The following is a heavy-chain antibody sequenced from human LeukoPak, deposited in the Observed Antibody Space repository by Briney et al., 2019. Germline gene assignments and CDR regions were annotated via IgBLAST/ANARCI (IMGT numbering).Heavy chain of an antibody. D-gene: IGHD2-2*01. CDR2: INHSGST. Sequence: SETLSLTCAVYGGSFSGYYWSWSRQPPGEGLEWVGEINHSGSTNYNPSLKSRVTISVDTSKTQFSLKLSSVTAADTAVYYCARVIQTGYCSSTSCPRGGSSPRTGYMDVWGKGTTVTVSS. CDR1: GGSFSGYY. V-gene: IGHV4-34*01. J-gene: IGHJ6*03. CDR3: ARVIQTGYCSSTSCPRGGSSPRTGYMDV.